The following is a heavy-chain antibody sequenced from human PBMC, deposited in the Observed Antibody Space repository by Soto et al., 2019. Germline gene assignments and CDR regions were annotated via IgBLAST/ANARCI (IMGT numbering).Heavy chain of an antibody. V-gene: IGHV1-2*02. Sequence: QGQLVQSGAEVKKPGASVKVSCKASGYTFTCYYMHWVRQAPGQGPEWMGWINPNSGGTTYAQKFQGRVTVTRDTSISTAYMELSSLRSDDTAVYYCARGGSSSLDYWGQVTLVTVSS. D-gene: IGHD6-6*01. CDR1: GYTFTCYY. CDR2: INPNSGGT. CDR3: ARGGSSSLDY. J-gene: IGHJ4*02.